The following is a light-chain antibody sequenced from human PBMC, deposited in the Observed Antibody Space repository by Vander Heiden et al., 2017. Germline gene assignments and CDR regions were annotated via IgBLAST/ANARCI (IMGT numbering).Light chain of an antibody. V-gene: IGLV1-51*01. J-gene: IGLJ1*01. Sequence: QSVLTQPPSVSAAPGQKVTISCSGGYSNIGRNFLSWYQHLPGTAPKLLIYDSNERPSGIPDRFSGSKSGTSATLDITGLQTGDEADYYCGTWDSSLRGYVFGTGTKVTVL. CDR2: DSN. CDR3: GTWDSSLRGYV. CDR1: YSNIGRNF.